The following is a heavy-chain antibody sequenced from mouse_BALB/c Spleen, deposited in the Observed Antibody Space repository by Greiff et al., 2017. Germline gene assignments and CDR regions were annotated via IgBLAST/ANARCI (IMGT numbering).Heavy chain of an antibody. CDR1: GYSITSDYA. CDR2: ISYSGST. V-gene: IGHV3-2*02. D-gene: IGHD2-1*01. Sequence: DVKLVESGPGLVKPSQSLSLTCTVTGYSITSDYAWNWLRQFPGNKLEWMGYISYSGSTSYNPSLKSRISITRDTSKNQFFLQLNSVTTEDTATYYCARFYYGKGDYAMDYWGQGTSVTVSS. CDR3: ARFYYGKGDYAMDY. J-gene: IGHJ4*01.